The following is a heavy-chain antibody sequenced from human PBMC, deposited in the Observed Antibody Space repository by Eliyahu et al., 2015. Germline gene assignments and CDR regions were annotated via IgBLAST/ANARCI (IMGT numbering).Heavy chain of an antibody. V-gene: IGHV4-31*03. D-gene: IGHD3-16*02. CDR3: ARGFDYVWGSYRRRGNFDY. CDR1: SDSISXGGYX. CDR2: IYYSGST. Sequence: QVQLQESGPGLVKPSQTLSLTCSVSSDSISXGGYXWSWIRQHPGKGLEWIGYIYYSGSTYYNPSLKSRVTISIDTSKNLFSLKLSSGTAADTAVYYCARGFDYVWGSYRRRGNFDYWGQGTLVTVSS. J-gene: IGHJ4*02.